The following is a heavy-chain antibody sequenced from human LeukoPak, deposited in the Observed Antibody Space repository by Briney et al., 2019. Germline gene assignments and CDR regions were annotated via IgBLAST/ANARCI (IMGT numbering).Heavy chain of an antibody. Sequence: PGGSLRLFCAASGFTFSFYWMRWVRQAPGKGLEWVANIKPDGSEKYYVDSVKGRFTISKDNADNSVYLQMNRLRAEDTAVYYCARGGSGYDYWDQGTLVTVSS. V-gene: IGHV3-7*01. CDR2: IKPDGSEK. J-gene: IGHJ4*02. CDR1: GFTFSFYW. CDR3: ARGGSGYDY. D-gene: IGHD5-12*01.